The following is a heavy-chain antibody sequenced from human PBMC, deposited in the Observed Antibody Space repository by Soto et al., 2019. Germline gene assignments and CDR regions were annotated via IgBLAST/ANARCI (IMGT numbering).Heavy chain of an antibody. CDR2: ISSSSSTI. Sequence: GGSLRLSCAASGFTFSSYSMNWVRQAPGKGLEWVSYISSSSSTIYYADSVKGRFTISRDNAKNSLYLQMNSLRAKDTAVYYCARIYCGGDCYPEKYYYYYYYMDVWGKGTTVTVSS. D-gene: IGHD2-21*01. CDR3: ARIYCGGDCYPEKYYYYYYYMDV. CDR1: GFTFSSYS. V-gene: IGHV3-48*01. J-gene: IGHJ6*03.